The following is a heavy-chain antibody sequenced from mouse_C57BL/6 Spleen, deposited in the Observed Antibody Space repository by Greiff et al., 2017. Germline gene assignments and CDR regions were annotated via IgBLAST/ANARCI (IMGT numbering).Heavy chain of an antibody. CDR2: IDPEDGET. CDR3: ASPNYDGSSYEGAWFAY. V-gene: IGHV14-2*01. CDR1: GFNIKDYY. J-gene: IGHJ3*01. D-gene: IGHD1-1*01. Sequence: EVQLQQSGAELVKPGASVKLSCTASGFNIKDYYMHWVKQRTEQGLEWIGRIDPEDGETKYAPKFQGKATIAADTSSNTAYLQLSSLTSEDTAVYYCASPNYDGSSYEGAWFAYWGQGTLVTVSA.